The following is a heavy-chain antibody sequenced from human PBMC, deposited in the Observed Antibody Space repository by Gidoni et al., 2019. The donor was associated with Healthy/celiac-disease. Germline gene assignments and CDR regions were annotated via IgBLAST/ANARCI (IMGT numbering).Heavy chain of an antibody. CDR1: GNSISSGSY. J-gene: IGHJ3*02. CDR2: ISHSGST. D-gene: IGHD3-22*01. CDR3: ARDFFLYYYDSKSAFDI. V-gene: IGHV4-38-2*02. Sequence: QVQLQESGPGLVKPSETLSLTGAVSGNSISSGSYWGWIRQPPGKGLEWIGSISHSGSTYYNPSLKSRVTISVDTSKNQFSLKLSSVTAADTAVYYCARDFFLYYYDSKSAFDIWGQGTMVTVSS.